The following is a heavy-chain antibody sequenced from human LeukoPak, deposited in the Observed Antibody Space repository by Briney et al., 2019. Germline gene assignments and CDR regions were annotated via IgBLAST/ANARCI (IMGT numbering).Heavy chain of an antibody. D-gene: IGHD2-15*01. J-gene: IGHJ5*02. CDR3: ARSVVAATRFDP. CDR1: GHTFTSYG. CDR2: ISAYNGNT. V-gene: IGHV1-18*01. Sequence: ASVKVSCKASGHTFTSYGISWVRQAPGQGLEWMGWISAYNGNTNYAQKLQGRVTMTTDTSTSTAYMELRSLRSDDTAVYYCARSVVAATRFDPWGQGTLVTVSS.